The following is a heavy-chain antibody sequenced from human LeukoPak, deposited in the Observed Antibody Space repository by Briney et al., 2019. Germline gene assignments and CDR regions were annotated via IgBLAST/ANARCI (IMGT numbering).Heavy chain of an antibody. CDR3: ARGVVAAAGRTFDY. J-gene: IGHJ4*02. CDR2: IYTSGST. D-gene: IGHD6-13*01. CDR1: GGSINGGNYY. Sequence: SETLSLTCTVSGGSINGGNYYWSWIRQPAGKGLEWIGRIYTSGSTNYNPSLKSRVTISLDMSKNQFSLKLSSVTAADTAVYYCARGVVAAAGRTFDYWGQGTLVTVSS. V-gene: IGHV4-61*02.